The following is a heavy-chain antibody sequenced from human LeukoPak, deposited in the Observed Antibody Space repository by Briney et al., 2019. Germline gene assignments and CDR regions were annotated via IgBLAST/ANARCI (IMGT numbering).Heavy chain of an antibody. V-gene: IGHV3-30*03. CDR2: ILKDGTTK. CDR3: VRDYCSGGSCYESKWFDP. CDR1: EFTFSDYS. J-gene: IGHJ5*02. D-gene: IGHD2-15*01. Sequence: GGSLRLSCAASEFTFSDYSMHWVRQAPGTGLEWVTVILKDGTTKYYADSVKGRFTVSRDNSKNTLFLQMNSLRAEDTAVYFCVRDYCSGGSCYESKWFDPWGQGTLVTVSS.